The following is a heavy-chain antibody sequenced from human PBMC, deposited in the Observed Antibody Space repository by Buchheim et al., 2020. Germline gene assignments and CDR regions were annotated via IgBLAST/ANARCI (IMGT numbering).Heavy chain of an antibody. CDR3: AYSNNRGYTNYGVDV. D-gene: IGHD4-11*01. CDR2: IRNTANSYTT. CDR1: GFTFSDHY. Sequence: EVQLVESGGGLVQPGGSLRLSCAASGFTFSDHYMDWVRQAPGKGLEWVARIRNTANSYTTEYVPSVQGRFTISRDESRSSLFLQMNSLKTEDTAVYYCAYSNNRGYTNYGVDVWGQGTT. V-gene: IGHV3-72*01. J-gene: IGHJ6*02.